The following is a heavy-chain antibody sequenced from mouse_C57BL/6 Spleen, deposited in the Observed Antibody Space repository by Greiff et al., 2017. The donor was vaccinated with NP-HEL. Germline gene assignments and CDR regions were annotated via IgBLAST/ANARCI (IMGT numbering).Heavy chain of an antibody. CDR3: ARGPHYYGSSYSWYFDV. CDR2: INPNYGTT. V-gene: IGHV1-39*01. D-gene: IGHD1-1*01. CDR1: GYSFTDYN. Sequence: EVKLMESGPELVKPGASVKISCKASGYSFTDYNMNWVKQSNGKSLEWIGVINPNYGTTSYNQKFKGKATLTVDQSSSTAYMQLNSLTSEDSAVYYCARGPHYYGSSYSWYFDVWGTGTTVTVSS. J-gene: IGHJ1*03.